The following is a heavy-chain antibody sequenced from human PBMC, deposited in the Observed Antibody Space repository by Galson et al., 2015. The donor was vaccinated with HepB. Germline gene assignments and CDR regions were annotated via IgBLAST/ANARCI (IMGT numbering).Heavy chain of an antibody. CDR3: AQTTHYYDSSGYYYGGPDY. J-gene: IGHJ4*02. D-gene: IGHD3-22*01. CDR2: IYWDDDK. Sequence: PALVKPTQTLTLTCTFSGFSLSTSGVGVGWIRQPPGKALEWLALIYWDDDKRYSPSLKNRLTITKDTSKNQVVLTMTNMDPVDTATYYCAQTTHYYDSSGYYYGGPDYWGQGTLVTVSS. CDR1: GFSLSTSGVG. V-gene: IGHV2-5*02.